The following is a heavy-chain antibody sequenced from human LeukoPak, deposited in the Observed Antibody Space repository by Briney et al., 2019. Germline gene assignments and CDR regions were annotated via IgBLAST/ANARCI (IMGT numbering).Heavy chain of an antibody. D-gene: IGHD1-1*01. CDR3: ASASRTWAKNY. CDR1: GGSFSGYY. J-gene: IGHJ4*02. Sequence: PSETLSLTCAVYGGSFSGYYWSWIRQPPGKGLEWIGEINHSGSTNYNPSLKSRVTISVDTSKNQFSLKLSSVTAADTAVYYCASASRTWAKNYWGQGTLVTVSS. V-gene: IGHV4-34*01. CDR2: INHSGST.